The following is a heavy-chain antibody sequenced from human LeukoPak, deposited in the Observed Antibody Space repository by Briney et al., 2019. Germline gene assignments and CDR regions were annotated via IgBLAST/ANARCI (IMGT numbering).Heavy chain of an antibody. CDR3: AKDKFDYGGNSDYFDY. V-gene: IGHV3-23*01. Sequence: GGSLRLSCVASGFTFSSYAMSWVRQAPGKGLEWVSAISGSGGSTYYADSVKGRFTISRDNSKNTLYLQMNSLRAEDTAVYYCAKDKFDYGGNSDYFDYWGQGTLVTVSS. J-gene: IGHJ4*02. CDR1: GFTFSSYA. D-gene: IGHD4-23*01. CDR2: ISGSGGST.